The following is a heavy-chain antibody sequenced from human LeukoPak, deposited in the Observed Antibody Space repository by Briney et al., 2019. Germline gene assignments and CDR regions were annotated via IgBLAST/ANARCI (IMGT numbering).Heavy chain of an antibody. D-gene: IGHD2-2*03. J-gene: IGHJ4*02. V-gene: IGHV3-23*01. Sequence: GGSLRLSCAASGFTFSSYAMSWVRQAPGKGLEWVSAISGSGDKTYYIDSVKGRFTISKDKSKNTLDLQMNSLRAEDTAVYYCARSGYCSSTSCYNLFDYWGQGTLVTVSS. CDR2: ISGSGDKT. CDR1: GFTFSSYA. CDR3: ARSGYCSSTSCYNLFDY.